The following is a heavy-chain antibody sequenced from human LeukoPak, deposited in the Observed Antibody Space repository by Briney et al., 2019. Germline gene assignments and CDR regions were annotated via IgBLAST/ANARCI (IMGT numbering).Heavy chain of an antibody. V-gene: IGHV3-21*01. CDR3: ARDPSSGWYGTNGAFDI. D-gene: IGHD6-19*01. CDR1: GFTFSSYA. Sequence: PGGSLRLSCAASGFTFSSYAMSWVRQAPGKGLEWVSSISSSSSYIYYADSVKGRFTISRDNAKNSLYLQMNSLRAEDTAVYYCARDPSSGWYGTNGAFDIWGQGTMVTVSS. J-gene: IGHJ3*02. CDR2: ISSSSSYI.